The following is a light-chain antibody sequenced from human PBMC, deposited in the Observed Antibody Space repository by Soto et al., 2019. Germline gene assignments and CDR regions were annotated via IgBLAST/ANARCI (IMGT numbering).Light chain of an antibody. CDR2: DAS. CDR3: QQRHDWVT. V-gene: IGKV3-11*01. Sequence: EVVLTQSPATLSLPPGERATLSCRASQSIRNYLAWYQQKPGQAPRLLIYDASNRATGIPARFSGSGSGTDFRLTISSLEPEDSGVYYCQQRHDWVTFGGGTKVEIK. J-gene: IGKJ4*01. CDR1: QSIRNY.